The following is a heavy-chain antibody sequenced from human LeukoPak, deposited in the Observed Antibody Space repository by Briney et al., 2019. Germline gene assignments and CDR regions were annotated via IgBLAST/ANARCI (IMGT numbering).Heavy chain of an antibody. Sequence: GGSLRLSCAASGFTFSSYAMSWVRQAPGKGLEWVSAISGSGGSTYYADSVKGRFTISRDNSKNTLYLQMNSLRAEDTAVYYCARTIAVAGTEKGGDPSRLFDYWGQGTLVAVSS. D-gene: IGHD6-19*01. J-gene: IGHJ4*02. CDR3: ARTIAVAGTEKGGDPSRLFDY. V-gene: IGHV3-23*01. CDR2: ISGSGGST. CDR1: GFTFSSYA.